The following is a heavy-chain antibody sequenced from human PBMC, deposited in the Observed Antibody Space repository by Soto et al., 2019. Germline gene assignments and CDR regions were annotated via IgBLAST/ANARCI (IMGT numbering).Heavy chain of an antibody. CDR1: GYTFSNYG. D-gene: IGHD2-2*01. CDR3: ARVVPGAEAWFGP. Sequence: QVQLVQSGGEVKRPGASVKFSCKTSGYTFSNYGIPWVRQAPGQPLEWLGWISLYSDGTNYAQKFQGRVSMTTDTSTTTAYMELRSLRSDDTAVYYCARVVPGAEAWFGPWGQGTLVTVSS. J-gene: IGHJ5*02. V-gene: IGHV1-18*01. CDR2: ISLYSDGT.